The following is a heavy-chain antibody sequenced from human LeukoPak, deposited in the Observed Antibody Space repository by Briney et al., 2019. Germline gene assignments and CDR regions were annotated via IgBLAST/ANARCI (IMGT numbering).Heavy chain of an antibody. CDR2: INPNSGGT. Sequence: ASVKVSCKASGYTFTGYYMHWVRQAPGQGLEWMGRINPNSGGTNYAQKFQGRVTMTRDTSISTAYMELSRLRSDDTAVYYCARGGYSYGYLNYFDYRGQGTLVTVSS. D-gene: IGHD5-18*01. V-gene: IGHV1-2*06. CDR1: GYTFTGYY. CDR3: ARGGYSYGYLNYFDY. J-gene: IGHJ4*02.